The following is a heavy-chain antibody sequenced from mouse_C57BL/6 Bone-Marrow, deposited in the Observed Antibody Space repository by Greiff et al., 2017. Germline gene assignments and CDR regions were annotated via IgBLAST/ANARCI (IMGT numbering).Heavy chain of an antibody. D-gene: IGHD1-1*01. J-gene: IGHJ1*03. Sequence: VQLQQPGAELVKPGASVKLSCKASGYTFTSYWMPWVKQRPGQGLEWIGRVHPNSGSTNYNEKFKSKTTLTVDKSSSTAYMQLSRLTSEDSAVYSCARGGLRRYFDDWGKGTTLTVSS. CDR2: VHPNSGST. CDR1: GYTFTSYW. CDR3: ARGGLRRYFDD. V-gene: IGHV1-64*01.